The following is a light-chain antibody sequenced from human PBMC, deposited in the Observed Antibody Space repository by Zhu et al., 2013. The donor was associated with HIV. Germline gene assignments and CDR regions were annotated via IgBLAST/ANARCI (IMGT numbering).Light chain of an antibody. J-gene: IGLJ1*01. Sequence: QSALTQPASVSGSPGQSITISCTGTSSDVGGYNYVSWYQQHPGKAPKLMIYEVSNRPSGVSNRFSGSKSGNTASLTISGLQAEDEADYYCSSYTSSSPIVF. V-gene: IGLV2-14*01. CDR3: SSYTSSSPIV. CDR1: SSDVGGYNY. CDR2: EVS.